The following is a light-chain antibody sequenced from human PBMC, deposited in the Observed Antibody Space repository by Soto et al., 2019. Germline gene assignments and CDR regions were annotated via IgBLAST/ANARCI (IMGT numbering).Light chain of an antibody. CDR1: SXDVGGYIY. J-gene: IGLJ1*01. Sequence: QSVLTQPASVSGSPGQSITICCTGTSXDVGGYIYVSWYQQHPGKAPKLMIYDVTSRPSGVSYRFSGSKSGNTASLTISGLQAEDEADYYCSSYTTSSSYVFGTGTKVTVL. V-gene: IGLV2-14*01. CDR2: DVT. CDR3: SSYTTSSSYV.